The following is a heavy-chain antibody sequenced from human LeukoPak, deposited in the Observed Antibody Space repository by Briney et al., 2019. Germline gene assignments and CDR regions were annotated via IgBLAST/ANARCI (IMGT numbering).Heavy chain of an antibody. V-gene: IGHV4-31*03. CDR2: IYYSGST. CDR1: GGSISRGGYY. D-gene: IGHD3-9*01. J-gene: IGHJ3*02. CDR3: ASADYDMAFDI. Sequence: SQTLSLTCTVSGGSISRGGYYWSWIRQHPGKGLEWIGYIYYSGSTDYNPSLKSRFTMSVDTSKNQFSLKLSSVTAAETAVYYCASADYDMAFDIWGQGTMVTVSS.